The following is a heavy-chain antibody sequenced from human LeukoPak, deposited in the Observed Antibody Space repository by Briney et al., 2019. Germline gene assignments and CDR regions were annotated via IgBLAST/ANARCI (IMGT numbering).Heavy chain of an antibody. CDR1: GFTFSSYA. CDR2: ISGSGGST. V-gene: IGHV3-23*01. J-gene: IGHJ4*02. CDR3: TKDPDSSGWYYGSPFDY. Sequence: GGSLRLSCAASGFTFSSYAMSWVRQAPGKGLEWVSAISGSGGSTYYADSVKGRFTISRDDSKNTLYLQMNSLRAEDTAIYYCTKDPDSSGWYYGSPFDYWGQGTLVTVSS. D-gene: IGHD6-19*01.